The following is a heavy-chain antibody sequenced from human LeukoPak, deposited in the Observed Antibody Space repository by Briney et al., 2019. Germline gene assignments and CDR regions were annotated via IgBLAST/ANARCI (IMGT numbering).Heavy chain of an antibody. CDR3: ARGASGSYTIDY. CDR2: IKQDGNKK. J-gene: IGHJ4*02. V-gene: IGHV3-7*04. Sequence: PGGSLRLSCVASGFTFNNYWMTWVRQAPGKGLEWVANIKQDGNKKYYVDSVKGRFTISRDNAKNSLYLHMNSLRGEDTAVYYCARGASGSYTIDYWGQGTLVTVSS. CDR1: GFTFNNYW. D-gene: IGHD1-26*01.